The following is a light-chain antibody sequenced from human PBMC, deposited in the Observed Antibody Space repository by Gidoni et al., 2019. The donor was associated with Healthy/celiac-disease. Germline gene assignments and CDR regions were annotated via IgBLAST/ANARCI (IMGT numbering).Light chain of an antibody. CDR2: DDS. V-gene: IGLV3-21*02. J-gene: IGLJ3*02. CDR1: NIGSKS. CDR3: QVWDSSSDHWV. Sequence: SYELTQPPSVSGAPGQTARITCGGNNIGSKSVHWYQQKPGQAPVLVVYDDSDRPSGIPDRFSGSNSGNTATLTISRVEAGDEADYYCQVWDSSSDHWVFGGGTKLTVL.